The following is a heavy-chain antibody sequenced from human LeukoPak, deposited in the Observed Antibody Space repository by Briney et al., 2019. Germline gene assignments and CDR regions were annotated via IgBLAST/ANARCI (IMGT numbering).Heavy chain of an antibody. D-gene: IGHD3-10*01. CDR2: MNPNSGNT. V-gene: IGHV1-8*01. J-gene: IGHJ4*02. CDR1: GYTFTSYD. Sequence: ASVKVSCKASGYTFTSYDINWVRQAPGPGLEWMGWMNPNSGNTGYAQKFQGRVTMTRNTSISTAYMELSSLRSEDTAVYDCARGGTMVRGVIKPFDYWGQGTLVTVSS. CDR3: ARGGTMVRGVIKPFDY.